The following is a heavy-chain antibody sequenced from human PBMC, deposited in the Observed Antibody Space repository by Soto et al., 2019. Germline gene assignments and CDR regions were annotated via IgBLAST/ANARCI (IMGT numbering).Heavy chain of an antibody. Sequence: ASVKVSCKASGYTFTSYGISWVRQAPGQGLEWMGWISAYNGNTNYAQKLQGRVTMTTDTSTSTAYMELRSLRSDDTAVYYCARDSRVITMIVVVITGPDYWGQGTLVTVS. J-gene: IGHJ4*02. CDR2: ISAYNGNT. D-gene: IGHD3-22*01. V-gene: IGHV1-18*04. CDR1: GYTFTSYG. CDR3: ARDSRVITMIVVVITGPDY.